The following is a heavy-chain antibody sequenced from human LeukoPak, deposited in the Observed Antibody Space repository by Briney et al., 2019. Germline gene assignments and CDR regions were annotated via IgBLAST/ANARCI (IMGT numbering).Heavy chain of an antibody. J-gene: IGHJ4*02. CDR2: IYYSGST. V-gene: IGHV4-39*07. CDR3: ARGYGSGWFFDY. Sequence: PSETLSLTCTVSGGSISSSSYYWGWIRQPPGKGLEWIGSIYYSGSTYYNPSLRSRVTISVDTSKNQFSLKLSSVTAADTAVYYCARGYGSGWFFDYWGQGTLVTVSS. CDR1: GGSISSSSYY. D-gene: IGHD6-19*01.